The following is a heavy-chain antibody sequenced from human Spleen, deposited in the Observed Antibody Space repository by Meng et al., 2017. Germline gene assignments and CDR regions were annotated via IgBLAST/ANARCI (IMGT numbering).Heavy chain of an antibody. CDR2: IYDSGST. J-gene: IGHJ6*02. CDR1: GGSISSSY. CDR3: ARDQMATAYYYGMDV. Sequence: SETLSLTCTVSGGSISSSYWSWIRQPPGKGLEWIAFIYDSGSTNYNPSLKSRVTISVDTSKNQFSLKLSSVTAADTAVYYCARDQMATAYYYGMDVWGQGTTVTVSS. D-gene: IGHD5-24*01. V-gene: IGHV4-59*01.